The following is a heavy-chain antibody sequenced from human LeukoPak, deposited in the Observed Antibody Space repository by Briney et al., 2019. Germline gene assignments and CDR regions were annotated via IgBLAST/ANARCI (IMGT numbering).Heavy chain of an antibody. D-gene: IGHD3/OR15-3a*01. V-gene: IGHV3-7*01. CDR1: GFTFSDFW. Sequence: GGSLRLSCAASGFTFSDFWMSWVRQAPGKGPEWVANIKYDGGESYYVDSVKGRFTISRDNAKNSLYLQMNSLRVEDTAIYYCVGGGQRFDPWGQGTLVTVSS. CDR3: VGGGQRFDP. CDR2: IKYDGGES. J-gene: IGHJ5*02.